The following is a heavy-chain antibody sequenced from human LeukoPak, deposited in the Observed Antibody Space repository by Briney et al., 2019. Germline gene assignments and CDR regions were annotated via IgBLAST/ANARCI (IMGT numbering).Heavy chain of an antibody. CDR3: ARAYYYGSGSYYNVLYFQH. V-gene: IGHV1-69*04. CDR2: IIPILGIA. D-gene: IGHD3-10*01. CDR1: GGTFSSYA. Sequence: SVKVSCKASGGTFSSYAISWVRQAPGQGLEWMGRIIPILGIANYAQKFQGRVTITADKYTSTAYMELSSLRSEDTAVYYCARAYYYGSGSYYNVLYFQHWGQGTLVTVSS. J-gene: IGHJ1*01.